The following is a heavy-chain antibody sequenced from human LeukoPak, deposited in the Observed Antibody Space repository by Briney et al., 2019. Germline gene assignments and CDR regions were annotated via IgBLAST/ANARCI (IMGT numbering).Heavy chain of an antibody. CDR1: GFTFGDYA. Sequence: GGSLRLSCTASGFTFGDYAMSWVRQAPGKGLEWVSAISGSGGSTYYADSVKGRFTISRDNSKNTLYLQMNSLRAEDTAVYYCAKELKCSGGSCYSGAYFDYWGQGTLVTVSS. CDR2: ISGSGGST. J-gene: IGHJ4*02. CDR3: AKELKCSGGSCYSGAYFDY. D-gene: IGHD2-15*01. V-gene: IGHV3-23*01.